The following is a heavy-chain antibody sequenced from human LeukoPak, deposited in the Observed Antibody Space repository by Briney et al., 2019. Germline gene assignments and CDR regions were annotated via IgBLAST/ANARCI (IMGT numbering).Heavy chain of an antibody. V-gene: IGHV4-39*02. D-gene: IGHD3-3*02. Sequence: PSETLSLTCSVSGGSIDTSIYFWGWFRQPPGKGLEWIGNIYYNGDTYYNPSLESRVTLSMDTSKNRFSLRLSSVTAADTAVYYCARTLSARDWFDPWGQGTLVTVSS. CDR1: GGSIDTSIYF. J-gene: IGHJ5*02. CDR3: ARTLSARDWFDP. CDR2: IYYNGDT.